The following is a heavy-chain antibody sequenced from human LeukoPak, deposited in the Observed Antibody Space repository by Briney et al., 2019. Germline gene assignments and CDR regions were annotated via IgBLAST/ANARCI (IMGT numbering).Heavy chain of an antibody. D-gene: IGHD5-12*01. CDR2: ISGSDGST. J-gene: IGHJ4*02. CDR3: ARVDIVATLDY. Sequence: GGSLRLSCAASGFTFSSYAMSWVRQAPGKGLEWVSAISGSDGSTYYADSVKGRFTISRDNSKNTLYLQMNSLRAEDTAVYYCARVDIVATLDYWGQGTLVTVSS. CDR1: GFTFSSYA. V-gene: IGHV3-23*01.